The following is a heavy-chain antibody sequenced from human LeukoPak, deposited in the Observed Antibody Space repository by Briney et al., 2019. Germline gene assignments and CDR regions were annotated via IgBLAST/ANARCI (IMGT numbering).Heavy chain of an antibody. CDR2: ISGYNGNT. V-gene: IGHV1-18*01. CDR1: GYTFTRYG. D-gene: IGHD3-10*01. Sequence: ASVKVSCKASGYTFTRYGISWVRQAHGQGLEWMGWISGYNGNTNYDKNFQGRVTMTTDTSTSTVYMELRSLRSDDTAVYYCARVHFYGSGSYLDYYHYYGMDVWGQGTTVTVSS. J-gene: IGHJ6*02. CDR3: ARVHFYGSGSYLDYYHYYGMDV.